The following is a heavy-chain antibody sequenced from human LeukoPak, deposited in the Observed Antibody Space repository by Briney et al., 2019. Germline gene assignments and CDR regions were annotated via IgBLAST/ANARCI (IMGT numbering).Heavy chain of an antibody. CDR1: GFTVSSSY. D-gene: IGHD3-10*01. CDR2: IYSGGST. V-gene: IGHV3-53*04. Sequence: GGSLRLSCAASGFTVSSSYMSWVRQAPGKGLEWVSLIYSGGSTYYADSVKGRFTTSRHNPKNTLFLQMNSLRAEDTAVYFCARNYGKGYYFDYWGRGTLVTVSS. CDR3: ARNYGKGYYFDY. J-gene: IGHJ4*02.